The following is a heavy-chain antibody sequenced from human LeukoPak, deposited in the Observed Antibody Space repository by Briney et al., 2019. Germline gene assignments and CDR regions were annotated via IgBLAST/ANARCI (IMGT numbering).Heavy chain of an antibody. CDR1: GGSFSGYY. CDR3: ARAKLIGSHWYFDL. V-gene: IGHV4-34*01. J-gene: IGHJ2*01. CDR2: INHSGST. Sequence: SETLSLTCAVYGGSFSGYYWSWIRQPPGKGLEWIGEINHSGSTNYNPSLKGRVTISVDTSKNQFSLKLSSVTAADTAVYYCARAKLIGSHWYFDLWGRGTLVTVSS. D-gene: IGHD3-10*01.